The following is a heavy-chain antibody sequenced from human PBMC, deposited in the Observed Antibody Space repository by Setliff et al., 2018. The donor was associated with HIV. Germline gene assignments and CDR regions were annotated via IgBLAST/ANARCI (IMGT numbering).Heavy chain of an antibody. J-gene: IGHJ4*02. CDR1: GFTFSSYA. Sequence: GESLKISCAASGFTFSSYAMSWVRQAPGKGLDWVSAISGSAGSTYYADSVKGRFTISRDNSKSTLYLQMNSLRAEDTAVYYCAKAARGYYDSSGYYIGIDYWGRGTLVTVSS. D-gene: IGHD3-22*01. CDR2: ISGSAGST. V-gene: IGHV3-23*01. CDR3: AKAARGYYDSSGYYIGIDY.